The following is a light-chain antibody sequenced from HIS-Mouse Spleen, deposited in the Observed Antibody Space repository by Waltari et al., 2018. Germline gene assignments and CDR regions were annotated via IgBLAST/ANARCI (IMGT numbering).Light chain of an antibody. V-gene: IGLV3-21*03. CDR1: NIGSKS. CDR2: DDS. J-gene: IGLJ3*02. CDR3: QVWDSSSDHWV. Sequence: YVLTQPPSVSVAPGKTARITCGGNNIGSKSVHGYQQKPGQAPVLVVYDDSDRPSGFPERFSGSNSGNTATLTISRVEAGDEADYYCQVWDSSSDHWVFGGGTKLTVL.